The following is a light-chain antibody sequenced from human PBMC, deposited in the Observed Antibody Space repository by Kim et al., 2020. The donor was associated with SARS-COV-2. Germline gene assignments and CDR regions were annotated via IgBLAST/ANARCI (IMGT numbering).Light chain of an antibody. J-gene: IGKJ2*01. Sequence: SASVEDRVTITCRASQTISSYLSWYQQKPGKAPQLLIYTASTLQSGVPSRFSGSGSGTDFALTISSLQPEDFATYYCQQSSSPPYTFGQGTKLEI. CDR2: TAS. V-gene: IGKV1-39*01. CDR3: QQSSSPPYT. CDR1: QTISSY.